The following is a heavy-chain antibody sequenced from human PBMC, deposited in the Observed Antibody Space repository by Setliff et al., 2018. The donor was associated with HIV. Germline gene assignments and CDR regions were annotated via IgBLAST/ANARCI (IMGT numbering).Heavy chain of an antibody. J-gene: IGHJ4*02. CDR3: HSGYDTEEQSYFDY. D-gene: IGHD5-12*01. CDR1: GFTFDTYW. V-gene: IGHV3-74*01. Sequence: PSETLSLSCAASGFTFDTYWMHWVCQAPGKGLVWVSRVNRDGSSTTYADSVKDRFTISRDNAKNTLYLQMNSLRAEDTGVYYCHSGYDTEEQSYFDYWGQGALVTVSS. CDR2: VNRDGSST.